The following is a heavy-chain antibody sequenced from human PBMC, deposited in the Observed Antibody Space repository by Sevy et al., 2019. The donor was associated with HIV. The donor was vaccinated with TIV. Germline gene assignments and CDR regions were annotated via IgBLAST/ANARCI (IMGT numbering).Heavy chain of an antibody. CDR2: ISWNSGSI. D-gene: IGHD6-6*01. CDR3: ARGIGSSGGL. Sequence: GGSLRLSCAASGFTFDDYAMHWVRQAPGKGLEWVSGISWNSGSIGYADSVKGRFTISRDNAKNTVFLYMNSLRTDDTALYYCARGIGSSGGLWGQGTLVTVSS. J-gene: IGHJ4*02. V-gene: IGHV3-9*01. CDR1: GFTFDDYA.